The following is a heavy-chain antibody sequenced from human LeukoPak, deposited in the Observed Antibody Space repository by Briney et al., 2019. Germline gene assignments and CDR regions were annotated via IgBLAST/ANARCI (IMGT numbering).Heavy chain of an antibody. V-gene: IGHV4-59*01. D-gene: IGHD6-13*01. CDR2: IYYSGTT. CDR3: ARGVYIAAAQYGY. J-gene: IGHJ4*02. CDR1: GGSISSYY. Sequence: SETLSLTCTVSGGSISSYYWSWIRQPPGKGLEWVGYIYYSGTTNYNPSLKSRVTISVDTSKNQSSLKLGSVTAADTAVYYCARGVYIAAAQYGYWGQGTLVTVSS.